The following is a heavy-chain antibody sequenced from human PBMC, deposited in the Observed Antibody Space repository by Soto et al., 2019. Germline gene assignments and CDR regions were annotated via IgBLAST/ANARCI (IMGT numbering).Heavy chain of an antibody. Sequence: PVGSLRLSCAASGFTFSSYWMSWVRQAPGRGLVWVSRIKTDGSITSYADSVKGRFTVSRDNARDMLYLQMNSLRAEDTAVYYCAKDMNSVPEYWGQGTLVTVSS. CDR1: GFTFSSYW. CDR3: AKDMNSVPEY. CDR2: IKTDGSIT. J-gene: IGHJ4*02. D-gene: IGHD1-7*01. V-gene: IGHV3-74*01.